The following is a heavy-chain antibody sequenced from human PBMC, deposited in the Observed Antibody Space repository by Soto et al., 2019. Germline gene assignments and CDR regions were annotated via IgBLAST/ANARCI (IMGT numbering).Heavy chain of an antibody. CDR2: IHYSGSS. V-gene: IGHV4-59*12. CDR1: DGSINSYF. J-gene: IGHJ4*02. CDR3: ARDMSWLVFDY. D-gene: IGHD6-19*01. Sequence: SETLSLTCTVSDGSINSYFWSWIRQPPGKVLEWIGYIHYSGSSNYNPSLKSRVTMSVDTSKNQFSLKLSSVTAADTAVYYCARDMSWLVFDYWGQGTLVTVSS.